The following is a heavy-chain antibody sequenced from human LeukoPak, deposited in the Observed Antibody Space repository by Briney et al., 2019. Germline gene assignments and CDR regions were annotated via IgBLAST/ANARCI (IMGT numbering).Heavy chain of an antibody. J-gene: IGHJ4*02. CDR1: GFTFSSYA. CDR3: AREGLYCSGGSCYFDY. D-gene: IGHD2-15*01. V-gene: IGHV3-30-3*01. CDR2: ISYYGTNK. Sequence: GRSLRLSCAASGFTFSSYAMHWVRQAPGKGLAWVAVISYYGTNKYYADSVKRRFTISRDNSKNTLYLQMNSLRAEDTAVYYCAREGLYCSGGSCYFDYWGQGTLVTVSS.